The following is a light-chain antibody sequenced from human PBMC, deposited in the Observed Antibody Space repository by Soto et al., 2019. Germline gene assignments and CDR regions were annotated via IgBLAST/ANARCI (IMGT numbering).Light chain of an antibody. J-gene: IGKJ4*02. Sequence: EIVLTQSPGTLALSPGARATLSCRASQSVSGSYLAWYQQKPGQAPRLLISGASSRATGIPDRLSGSGSGTDYYLTISRLEPEDFAVHYCQQYPTFDGGTKTEIK. CDR3: QQYPT. V-gene: IGKV3-20*01. CDR2: GAS. CDR1: QSVSGSY.